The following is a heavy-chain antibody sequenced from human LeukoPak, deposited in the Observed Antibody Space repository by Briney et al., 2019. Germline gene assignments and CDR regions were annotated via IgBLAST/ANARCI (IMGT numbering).Heavy chain of an antibody. V-gene: IGHV5-51*01. CDR1: GYSFTSYW. Sequence: GESLKISCKGSGYSFTSYWIGWVRQMPGKGLEWMAIIYPGDSSDTRYSPSFQGQVTISADKSINTAYLQWSSLKASDTAMYYCAELAGGVAGYWYFDFWGRGTLVTVSS. D-gene: IGHD6-19*01. CDR2: IYPGDSSDT. J-gene: IGHJ2*01. CDR3: AELAGGVAGYWYFDF.